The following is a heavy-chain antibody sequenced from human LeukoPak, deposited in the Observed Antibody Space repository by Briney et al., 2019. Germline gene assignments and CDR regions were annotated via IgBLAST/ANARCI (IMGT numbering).Heavy chain of an antibody. CDR3: ARPRNLYCSSTSCYGGVFDY. D-gene: IGHD2-2*01. Sequence: GESLKISCKGSGYSFTSYWIGWVRQMPGKGLEWMGIIYPGDSDTRYSPSFQGQVTISADKSISTAYLQWSSLKASDTAMYYCARPRNLYCSSTSCYGGVFDYWGQGTLVTV. J-gene: IGHJ4*02. CDR2: IYPGDSDT. V-gene: IGHV5-51*01. CDR1: GYSFTSYW.